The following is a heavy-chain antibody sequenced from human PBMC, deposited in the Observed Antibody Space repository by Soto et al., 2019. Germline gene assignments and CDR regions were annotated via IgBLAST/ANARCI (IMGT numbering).Heavy chain of an antibody. D-gene: IGHD3-3*01. Sequence: SETLSLTCTVSGGSISSYYWSWIRQPPGKGLEWIGYIYYSGSTNYNPSLKSRVTISVDTSKNQFSLKLSSVTAADTAVYYCARVVARYDFWSGYSGLNWFDPWGQGTLVTVSS. CDR3: ARVVARYDFWSGYSGLNWFDP. J-gene: IGHJ5*02. CDR1: GGSISSYY. CDR2: IYYSGST. V-gene: IGHV4-59*01.